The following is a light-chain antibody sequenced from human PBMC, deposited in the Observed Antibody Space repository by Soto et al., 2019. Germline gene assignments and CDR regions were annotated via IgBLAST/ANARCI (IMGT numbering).Light chain of an antibody. J-gene: IGLJ3*02. Sequence: QSALTQPASVSGSPGQSITISCTGTSSDVGSYNYVSWYQQHPGKAPKLMIYEVSNRPSGVSNRVSGSKSGNTASLTISGHQAEDEGNYYCRSYTSISTRVFGGGTQLTV. CDR2: EVS. CDR3: RSYTSISTRV. V-gene: IGLV2-14*01. CDR1: SSDVGSYNY.